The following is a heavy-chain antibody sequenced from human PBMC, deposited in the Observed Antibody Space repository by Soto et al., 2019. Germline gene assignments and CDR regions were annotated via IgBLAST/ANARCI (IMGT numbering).Heavy chain of an antibody. J-gene: IGHJ6*02. Sequence: GGSLRLSCAASGFTFSSYGMHWVRQAPGKGLEWVAVISYDGSNKYYADSVKGRFTISRDNSKNTLYLQMNSLRAEDTAVYYCAKGGHCSSTGCYSYYYYGMDVWGQGTTVTVSS. D-gene: IGHD2-2*02. CDR3: AKGGHCSSTGCYSYYYYGMDV. CDR1: GFTFSSYG. V-gene: IGHV3-30*18. CDR2: ISYDGSNK.